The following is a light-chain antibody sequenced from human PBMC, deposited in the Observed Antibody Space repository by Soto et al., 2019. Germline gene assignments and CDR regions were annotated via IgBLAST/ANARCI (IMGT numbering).Light chain of an antibody. J-gene: IGLJ1*01. CDR3: SSYTSSSTLV. V-gene: IGLV2-14*01. CDR1: SSDVGGYNY. CDR2: DVS. Sequence: QSALTQPASVSGSPGQSITISCTGTSSDVGGYNYVSWYQQHPGKAPKLMIYDVSNRPSGVSNRFSGSKSGNTASLTISGLQDEDEAYYYCSSYTSSSTLVFGAGTKVTVL.